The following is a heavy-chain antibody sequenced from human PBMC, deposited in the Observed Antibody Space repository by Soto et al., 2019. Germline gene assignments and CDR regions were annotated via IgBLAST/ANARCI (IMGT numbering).Heavy chain of an antibody. CDR2: INAGNGNT. Sequence: QVKLVQSGAEEKKPGASVKVSCKASGYTFTSYAMHWVRQAPGQRLEWMGWINAGNGNTKYSQKFQGRVTITRDTSASTAYMELSSLRSEDTAVYYCARGLTTTVVTDDYYYGMDVWGQGTTVTVSS. V-gene: IGHV1-3*05. CDR3: ARGLTTTVVTDDYYYGMDV. D-gene: IGHD4-17*01. CDR1: GYTFTSYA. J-gene: IGHJ6*02.